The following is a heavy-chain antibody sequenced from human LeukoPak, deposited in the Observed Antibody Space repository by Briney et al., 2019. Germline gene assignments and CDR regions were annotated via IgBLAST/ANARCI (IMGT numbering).Heavy chain of an antibody. CDR2: IDNSGGVT. J-gene: IGHJ4*02. Sequence: GGFLRLSCAASGFIFRSYAMSWVRQAPGKGLEWVSGIDNSGGVTYYADSVKGRFTISRDDSKNTVYLQMNSLRAEDTAVYYCVKKGYAGSGTYSYYFDYWGQGTLVTVSS. CDR1: GFIFRSYA. CDR3: VKKGYAGSGTYSYYFDY. V-gene: IGHV3-23*01. D-gene: IGHD3-10*01.